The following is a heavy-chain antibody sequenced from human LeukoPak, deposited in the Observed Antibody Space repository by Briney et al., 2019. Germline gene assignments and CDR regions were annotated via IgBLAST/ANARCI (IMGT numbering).Heavy chain of an antibody. J-gene: IGHJ4*02. CDR1: GFTFSSYG. CDR3: ARDRYSSSWYFDY. Sequence: PGGSLRLSCAAFGFTFSSYGMHWVRQAPGKGLEWVAVIWYDGSNKYYADSVKGRFTISGDNSKNTLYLQMNSLRAEDTAVYYCARDRYSSSWYFDYWGQGTLVTVSS. CDR2: IWYDGSNK. D-gene: IGHD6-13*01. V-gene: IGHV3-33*01.